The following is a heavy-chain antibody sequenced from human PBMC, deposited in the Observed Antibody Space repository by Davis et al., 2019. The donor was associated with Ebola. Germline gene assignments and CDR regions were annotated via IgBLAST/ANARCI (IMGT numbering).Heavy chain of an antibody. CDR1: GFTFSDYY. CDR3: ARGVSSGWSMDV. V-gene: IGHV3-11*01. Sequence: PGGSLRLSCAASGFTFSDYYMTWIRQAPGKGLEWVSYISGSGSTIYYADSVKGRFTISRDNAKNSLYLQMNSLRAEDTAVYYCARGVSSGWSMDVWGKGTTVTVSS. CDR2: ISGSGSTI. J-gene: IGHJ6*04. D-gene: IGHD6-19*01.